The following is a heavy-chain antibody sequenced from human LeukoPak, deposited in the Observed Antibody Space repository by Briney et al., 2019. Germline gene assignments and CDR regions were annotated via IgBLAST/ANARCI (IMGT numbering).Heavy chain of an antibody. CDR1: GYTFTSYA. V-gene: IGHV1-3*01. CDR3: ARDREQWLVYNWFDP. D-gene: IGHD6-19*01. CDR2: INAGNGNT. J-gene: IGHJ5*02. Sequence: ASVKVSCKASGYTFTSYAMHWVRQAPGQRLEWMGWINAGNGNTKYSQKLQGRVTITRDTSASTAYMELSSLRSEDTAVYYCARDREQWLVYNWFDPWGQGTLVTVSS.